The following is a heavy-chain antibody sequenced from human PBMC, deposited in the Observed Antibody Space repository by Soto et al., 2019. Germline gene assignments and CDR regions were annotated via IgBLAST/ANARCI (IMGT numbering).Heavy chain of an antibody. D-gene: IGHD3-10*01. CDR3: ARRTMVRGAFDY. CDR2: INHSGST. V-gene: IGHV4-34*01. Sequence: ETLSLTCAVYGGSFSGYYWSWIRQPPGKGLEWIGEINHSGSTNYNPSLKSRVTISVDTSKNQFSLKLSSVTAADTAVYYCARRTMVRGAFDYWGQGTLVTVSS. CDR1: GGSFSGYY. J-gene: IGHJ4*02.